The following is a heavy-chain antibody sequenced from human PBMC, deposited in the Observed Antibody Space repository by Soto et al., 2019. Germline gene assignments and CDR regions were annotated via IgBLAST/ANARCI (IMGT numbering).Heavy chain of an antibody. CDR3: AKADGQQWLIPHLDN. J-gene: IGHJ4*02. D-gene: IGHD6-19*01. V-gene: IGHV3-23*01. CDR1: GFNFKKFA. CDR2: ISCCGGSA. Sequence: PGGSLRLSCVASGFNFKKFAMAWVRQAAGEGLEWVSGISCCGGSASYADSVKGRFSIARDDSNNTVSLQLNSLRVEDTAQYYCAKADGQQWLIPHLDNWGQGTLVTVSS.